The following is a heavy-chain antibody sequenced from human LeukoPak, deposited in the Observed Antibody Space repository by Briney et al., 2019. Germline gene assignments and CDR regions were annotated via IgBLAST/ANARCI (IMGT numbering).Heavy chain of an antibody. J-gene: IGHJ4*02. D-gene: IGHD3-16*02. CDR2: ISAYNGNT. V-gene: IGHV1-18*01. Sequence: ASVKVSCKASGYTFTSYGISWVRQAPGRGLEWMGWISAYNGNTNYAQKLQGRVTMTTDTSTSTAYMELRSLRSDDTAVYYCARGLMITFGGVIVTYYFDYWGQGTLVTVSS. CDR3: ARGLMITFGGVIVTYYFDY. CDR1: GYTFTSYG.